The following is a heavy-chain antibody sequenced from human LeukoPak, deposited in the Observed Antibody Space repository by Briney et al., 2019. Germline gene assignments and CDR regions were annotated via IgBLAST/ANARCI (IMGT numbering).Heavy chain of an antibody. CDR2: IYYSGST. J-gene: IGHJ2*01. Sequence: SETLSLTCTVSGGSISSYYWSWIRQPPGKGLEWIGYIYYSGSTNYNPSLKSRVTISVDTSKNRFSLKLSSVTPADTAVYYCARDRRDFWSGFPPDWYFDLWGRGTLVTVSS. CDR1: GGSISSYY. CDR3: ARDRRDFWSGFPPDWYFDL. D-gene: IGHD3-3*01. V-gene: IGHV4-59*01.